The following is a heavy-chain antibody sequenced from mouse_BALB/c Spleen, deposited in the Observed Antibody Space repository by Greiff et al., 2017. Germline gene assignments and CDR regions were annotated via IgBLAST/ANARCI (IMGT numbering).Heavy chain of an antibody. Sequence: EVQVVESGGGLVQPGGSRKLSCAASGFTFSSFGMHWVRQAPEKGLEWVAYISSGSSTIYYADTVKGRFTISRDNPKNTLFLQMTSLRSEDTAMYYCARGWDYDDAMDYWGQGTSVTVSS. V-gene: IGHV5-17*02. CDR2: ISSGSSTI. D-gene: IGHD2-4*01. J-gene: IGHJ4*01. CDR3: ARGWDYDDAMDY. CDR1: GFTFSSFG.